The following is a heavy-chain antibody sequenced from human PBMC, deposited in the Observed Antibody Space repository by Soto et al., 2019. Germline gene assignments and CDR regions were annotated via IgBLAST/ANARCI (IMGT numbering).Heavy chain of an antibody. CDR3: ARHHGSPGSYFGLDV. J-gene: IGHJ6*02. CDR1: GYSFTRYW. V-gene: IGHV5-51*01. CDR2: IYPGDSDT. D-gene: IGHD6-13*01. Sequence: VESLTSCCKGSGYSFTRYWINWVPQMPGKGLEWMGIIYPGDSDTIYSPSFQGQVTISADKSIDTAYLQWRSLKSSDTAVYYCARHHGSPGSYFGLDVWGQGTPVTVSS.